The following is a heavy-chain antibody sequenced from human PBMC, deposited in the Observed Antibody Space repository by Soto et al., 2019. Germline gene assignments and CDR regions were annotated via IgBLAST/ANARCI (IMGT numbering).Heavy chain of an antibody. CDR3: SRYGDHAAY. J-gene: IGHJ4*02. CDR2: IRSRAGNSAT. CDR1: GFTFSGSD. Sequence: PGGSLRLSCAASGFTFSGSDIHWVRQASGKGLEWVGHIRSRAGNSATTYAASVRGRFTISRDDSKNTAFLQMNSLTTEDSAVYFCSRYGDHAAYWGQGTLVTVSS. D-gene: IGHD4-17*01. V-gene: IGHV3-73*01.